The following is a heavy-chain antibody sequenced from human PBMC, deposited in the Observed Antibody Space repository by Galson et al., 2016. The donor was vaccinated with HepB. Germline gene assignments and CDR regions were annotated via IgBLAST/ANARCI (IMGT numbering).Heavy chain of an antibody. CDR3: ATVKLTTWYSFDS. J-gene: IGHJ4*02. D-gene: IGHD2-2*01. CDR2: IKGEADGGTT. CDR1: GLTFTNAW. Sequence: SLRLSCAASGLTFTNAWMTWVRQAPGKGLEWVGRIKGEADGGTTDYAAPVKGRFYISRDDSTHTLFLPMNSLRVEDGAVYYCATVKLTTWYSFDSWGQGTLVTVSS. V-gene: IGHV3-15*01.